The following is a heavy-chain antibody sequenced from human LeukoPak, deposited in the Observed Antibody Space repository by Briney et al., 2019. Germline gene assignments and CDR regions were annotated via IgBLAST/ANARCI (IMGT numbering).Heavy chain of an antibody. J-gene: IGHJ4*02. D-gene: IGHD6-13*01. CDR2: IYYSGST. CDR3: ARDGRDSSSWRYYFDY. V-gene: IGHV4-59*01. Sequence: SETLSLTCTVSGGSISSYYWSWIRQPPGKGLEWIGYIYYSGSTNYNPSLKSRVTISVDTSKNQFSLKLSSVTAADTAVYYCARDGRDSSSWRYYFDYWGQGTLVTVSS. CDR1: GGSISSYY.